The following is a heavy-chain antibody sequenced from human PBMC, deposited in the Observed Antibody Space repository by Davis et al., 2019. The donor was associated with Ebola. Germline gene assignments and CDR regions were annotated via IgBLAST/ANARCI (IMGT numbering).Heavy chain of an antibody. V-gene: IGHV3-21*01. CDR1: GFTFSSYS. J-gene: IGHJ4*02. CDR2: ISSSSSYI. CDR3: ARGAGWVDIVVVDAGVDY. D-gene: IGHD2-15*01. Sequence: GGSLRLSCAASGFTFSSYSMNCVRQAPGKGLEWVSSISSSSSYIYYADSVKGRFTISRDNAKNSLYLQMNSLRAEDTAVYYCARGAGWVDIVVVDAGVDYWGQGTLVTVSS.